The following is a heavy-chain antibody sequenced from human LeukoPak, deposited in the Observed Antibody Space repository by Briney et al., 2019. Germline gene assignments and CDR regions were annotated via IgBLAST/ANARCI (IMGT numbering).Heavy chain of an antibody. CDR3: ASPSGTYYVPFDY. CDR1: GFTFGRYA. CDR2: ISYDANIGSNK. Sequence: GGSLRLSCATSGFTFGRYAMHWVRQAPGKGLEWVALISYDANIGSNKYYADSVKGRFTISRDNSKNTLYLQMNSLRAEDTAVYYCASPSGTYYVPFDYWGQGALVTVSS. D-gene: IGHD1-26*01. V-gene: IGHV3-30-3*01. J-gene: IGHJ4*02.